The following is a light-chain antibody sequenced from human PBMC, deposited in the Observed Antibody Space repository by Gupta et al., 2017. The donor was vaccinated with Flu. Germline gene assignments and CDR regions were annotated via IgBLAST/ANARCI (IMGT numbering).Light chain of an antibody. V-gene: IGLV4-69*02. CDR3: QTWGTGGV. J-gene: IGLJ3*02. CDR1: SGHSSYV. Sequence: QVVLTQSLSASASLGASVKLTCTLSSGHSSYVIAWHQQQPKKGPRFLMRLNSDGTFSKGDGISDRFSGSSSGAERYLIISSLQSEDEADYFCQTWGTGGVFGGGTKLTVL. CDR2: LNSDGTF.